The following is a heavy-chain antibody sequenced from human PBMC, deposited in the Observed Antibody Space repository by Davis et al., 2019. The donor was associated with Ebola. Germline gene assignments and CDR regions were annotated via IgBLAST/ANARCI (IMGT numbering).Heavy chain of an antibody. V-gene: IGHV4-34*01. J-gene: IGHJ4*02. CDR1: GFTFSSYA. Sequence: ESLKISCAASGFTFSSYAMSWVRQPPGKGLEWIGEINHSGSTNYNPSLKSRVTISVDTSKNQFSLKLSSVTAADTAVYYCARGPSIAGFDYWGQGTLVTVSS. CDR3: ARGPSIAGFDY. CDR2: INHSGST. D-gene: IGHD2-21*01.